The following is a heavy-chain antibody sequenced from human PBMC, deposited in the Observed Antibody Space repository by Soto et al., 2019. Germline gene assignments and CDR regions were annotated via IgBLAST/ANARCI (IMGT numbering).Heavy chain of an antibody. Sequence: GRYLRLAYTVPGFTFADFDMTWFRQAQGKGLEWVGIIRSRAYVGTTEYAASVKGRFTISRDDSISIAYLQMNSLKNDDTDVYYWSRGEEYYGRPLMDVWGPGTTVTVSS. D-gene: IGHD3-10*01. CDR1: GFTFADFD. CDR3: SRGEEYYGRPLMDV. V-gene: IGHV3-49*03. J-gene: IGHJ6*02. CDR2: IRSRAYVGTT.